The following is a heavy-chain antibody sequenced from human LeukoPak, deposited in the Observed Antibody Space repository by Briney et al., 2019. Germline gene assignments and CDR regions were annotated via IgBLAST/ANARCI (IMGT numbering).Heavy chain of an antibody. CDR3: ARLQRGYAIYYYGMDV. CDR2: IYYSGST. D-gene: IGHD5-12*01. Sequence: SETLSLTCTVSGGSISSCYWSWIRQPPGKGLEWIGYIYYSGSTNYNPSLKSRVTISVDTSKNQFSLKLSSVTAADTAVYYCARLQRGYAIYYYGMDVWGQGTTVTVSS. V-gene: IGHV4-59*08. J-gene: IGHJ6*02. CDR1: GGSISSCY.